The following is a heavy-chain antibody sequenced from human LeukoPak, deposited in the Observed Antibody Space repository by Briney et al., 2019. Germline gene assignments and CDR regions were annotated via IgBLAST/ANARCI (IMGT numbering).Heavy chain of an antibody. CDR1: GYTFASYW. V-gene: IGHV5-51*01. CDR3: ARGTSSNFDY. Sequence: GESLKISCMGSGYTFASYWIGWVRQMPGKGLEWMGVIYPGDSDTRYSPSFQGQVTISADKSISTAYLQWSSLKASDTAMYYCARGTSSNFDYWGQGTLVTVSS. CDR2: IYPGDSDT. J-gene: IGHJ4*02. D-gene: IGHD3/OR15-3a*01.